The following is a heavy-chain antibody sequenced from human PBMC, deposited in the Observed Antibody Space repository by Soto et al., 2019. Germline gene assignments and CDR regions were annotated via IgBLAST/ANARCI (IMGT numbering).Heavy chain of an antibody. CDR2: IYYSGST. Sequence: GLEWIGYIYYSGSTNYNPSLKSRVTISVDTSKNQFSLKLSSVTAADTAVYYCARRGSSEPYYYYYYMDVWGKGTTVTVSS. V-gene: IGHV4-59*08. J-gene: IGHJ6*03. D-gene: IGHD6-6*01. CDR3: ARRGSSEPYYYYYYMDV.